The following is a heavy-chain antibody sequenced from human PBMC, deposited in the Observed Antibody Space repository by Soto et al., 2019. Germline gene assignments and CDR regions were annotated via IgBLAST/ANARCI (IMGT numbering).Heavy chain of an antibody. CDR1: GYTFTGYY. CDR2: INPNSGGT. D-gene: IGHD1-26*01. J-gene: IGHJ6*02. V-gene: IGHV1-2*04. Sequence: GASVKVSCKASGYTFTGYYMHWVRQAPGQGLEWMGWINPNSGGTNYAQKFQGWVTMTRDTSFSTAYMELSRLRSDDTAVYYCARDLGDGYNYGMDVWGQGTTVTVSS. CDR3: ARDLGDGYNYGMDV.